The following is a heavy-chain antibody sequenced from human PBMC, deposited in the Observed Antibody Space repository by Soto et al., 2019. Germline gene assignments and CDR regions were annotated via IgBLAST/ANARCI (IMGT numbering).Heavy chain of an antibody. Sequence: QVQLVQSGAEVKKPGASVKVSCKASGYSFITSYHMHWVRQAPGQGLEWMGIINPTGSMTRYSQKFQGRLTMTRDTSTATDYMELSNLTSDDTAVYFCARDTGYDHDAFDNWGQGTRVTVSS. CDR3: ARDTGYDHDAFDN. D-gene: IGHD5-12*01. CDR1: GYSFITSYH. V-gene: IGHV1-46*01. J-gene: IGHJ3*02. CDR2: INPTGSMT.